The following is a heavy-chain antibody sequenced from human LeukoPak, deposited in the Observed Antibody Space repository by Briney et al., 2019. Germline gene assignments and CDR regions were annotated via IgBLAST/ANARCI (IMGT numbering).Heavy chain of an antibody. CDR1: GFTFSSYG. D-gene: IGHD5-18*01. J-gene: IGHJ4*02. Sequence: PGGSLRLSCAASGFTFSSYGMNWVRQAPGKGLEWVSGITGRGESTYYADSVKGRFTISRDNSKNTLYLQMNSLRAEDTAVYYCAKGRRGYPPGYWGQGTLVTVSS. CDR2: ITGRGEST. V-gene: IGHV3-23*01. CDR3: AKGRRGYPPGY.